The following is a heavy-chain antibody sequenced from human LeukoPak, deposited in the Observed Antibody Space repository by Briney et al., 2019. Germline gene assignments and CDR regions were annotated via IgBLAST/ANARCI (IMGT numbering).Heavy chain of an antibody. CDR2: ISGSGGST. CDR3: ARGAQGYGYVYYFDY. Sequence: PGGSLRLSCAASGFTFSSYAMSWVRQAPGKGLEWVSAISGSGGSTYYADSVKGRFTISRDNSKNTLYLQMNSLRAEDTAVYYCARGAQGYGYVYYFDYWGQGTLVTVSS. CDR1: GFTFSSYA. D-gene: IGHD5-18*01. J-gene: IGHJ4*02. V-gene: IGHV3-23*01.